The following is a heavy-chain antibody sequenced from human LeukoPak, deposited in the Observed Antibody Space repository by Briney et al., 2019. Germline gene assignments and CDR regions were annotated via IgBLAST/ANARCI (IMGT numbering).Heavy chain of an antibody. CDR3: AKDRGYSGSYSSYFDY. Sequence: GGSLRLSCAASGFTFSSYGMHWVRQAPGKGLEWVAVISYDGSNKYYADSVKGRFTISRDNSKNTLYLQMNSLRAEDTAVYYCAKDRGYSGSYSSYFDYWGQGTLVTVSS. CDR2: ISYDGSNK. J-gene: IGHJ4*02. V-gene: IGHV3-30*18. D-gene: IGHD1-26*01. CDR1: GFTFSSYG.